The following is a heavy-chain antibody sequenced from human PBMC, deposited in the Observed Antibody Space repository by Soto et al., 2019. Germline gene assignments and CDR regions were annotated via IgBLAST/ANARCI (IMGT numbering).Heavy chain of an antibody. J-gene: IGHJ4*02. V-gene: IGHV5-10-1*01. CDR1: GYKFTNYW. CDR3: AIVTAETAYQYFDF. D-gene: IGHD1-1*01. CDR2: IDPSDSYI. Sequence: PGESLKISCKGSGYKFTNYWLSWVRQTPGKGLEWMGRIDPSDSYINYSPSFRGHVTISIDESISTAHLQWSSLKASDTATYYCAIVTAETAYQYFDFWGQGTLVTVSS.